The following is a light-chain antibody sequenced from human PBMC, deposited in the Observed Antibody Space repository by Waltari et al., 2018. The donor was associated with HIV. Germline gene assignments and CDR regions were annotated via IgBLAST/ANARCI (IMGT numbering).Light chain of an antibody. V-gene: IGKV1-39*01. CDR1: ESIRSY. CDR2: AAS. Sequence: DIQMTQSPSSLSASVGGRVTITCRASESIRSYLNWYQQKSGKAPKLLIYAASSLQSGVTSSVSGSGSGAAFTLTIISLQPEDFATCYCQQSHSTPWTFGQGTKVEIK. CDR3: QQSHSTPWT. J-gene: IGKJ1*01.